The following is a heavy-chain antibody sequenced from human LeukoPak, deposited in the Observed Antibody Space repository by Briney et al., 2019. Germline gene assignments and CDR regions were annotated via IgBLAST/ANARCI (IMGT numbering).Heavy chain of an antibody. J-gene: IGHJ5*02. Sequence: RPSETLSLTCAVYGGSFSGYYWSWIRQPPGKGLEWIGEINHSGSTNYNPSLKSRVTISVDTSKNQFSLKLSSVTAANTAVYYCARVRGFGAARNWFDPWGQGTLVTVSS. CDR2: INHSGST. CDR3: ARVRGFGAARNWFDP. V-gene: IGHV4-34*01. D-gene: IGHD3-10*01. CDR1: GGSFSGYY.